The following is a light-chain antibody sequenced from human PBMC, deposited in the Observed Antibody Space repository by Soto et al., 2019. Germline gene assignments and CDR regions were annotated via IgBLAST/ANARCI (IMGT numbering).Light chain of an antibody. J-gene: IGLJ3*02. Sequence: QSVLTQPPSVSGARGQRVTISCTGSSSNIGVGYDVKWYQQLPGTAPKLLIYGNSHRPSGVPDRFSGSKSGTSASLAITGLQAEDEADYYCQSYDSSLSGWVFGGGTKLAVL. CDR2: GNS. V-gene: IGLV1-40*01. CDR1: SSNIGVGYD. CDR3: QSYDSSLSGWV.